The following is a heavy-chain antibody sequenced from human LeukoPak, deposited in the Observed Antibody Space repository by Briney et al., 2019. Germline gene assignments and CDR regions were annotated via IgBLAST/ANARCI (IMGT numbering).Heavy chain of an antibody. J-gene: IGHJ4*02. CDR3: ARGNTMVRGVPDY. CDR1: GYTFTGYY. Sequence: ASVKVSCKASGYTFTGYYMHWVRQAPGQGLEWMGWINPNSGGTNYAQEFQGRVTITRDTSARTAYMELSSLRSEDMAVYYCARGNTMVRGVPDYWGQGTLVTVSS. V-gene: IGHV1-2*02. CDR2: INPNSGGT. D-gene: IGHD3-10*01.